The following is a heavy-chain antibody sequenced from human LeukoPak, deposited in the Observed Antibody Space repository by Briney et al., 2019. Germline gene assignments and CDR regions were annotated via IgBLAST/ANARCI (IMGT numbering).Heavy chain of an antibody. J-gene: IGHJ5*02. Sequence: ASVKVSCKTSGYTFNTYGIAWVRQAPGQGLEWMGWISAYNGNTNYAQNLQDGVTMTTDTSTTTAYMELRSLRPDDTAVYYCAREGSLYDSGNYYLSWFDPWGQGTLVTVSS. CDR2: ISAYNGNT. D-gene: IGHD3-22*01. V-gene: IGHV1-18*01. CDR1: GYTFNTYG. CDR3: AREGSLYDSGNYYLSWFDP.